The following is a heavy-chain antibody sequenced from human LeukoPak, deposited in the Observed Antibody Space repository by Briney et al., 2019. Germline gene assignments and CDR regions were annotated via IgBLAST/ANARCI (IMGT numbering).Heavy chain of an antibody. J-gene: IGHJ4*02. CDR1: GFTVSSNY. CDR3: ARGPSGYLNT. Sequence: GGSLRLSCAASGFTVSSNYMTWVRQAPGKGLEWVSVIYSGGSTYYADSVKGRFTISRDNSKNTLYPQMNSLRAEDTDVYYCARGPSGYLNTGGQGTLVTVSS. CDR2: IYSGGST. D-gene: IGHD5-12*01. V-gene: IGHV3-66*01.